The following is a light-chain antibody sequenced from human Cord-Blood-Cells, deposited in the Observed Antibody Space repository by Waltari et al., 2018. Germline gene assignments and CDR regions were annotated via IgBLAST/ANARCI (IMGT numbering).Light chain of an antibody. V-gene: IGLV2-23*01. CDR1: SSDVGSYNL. CDR2: EGS. J-gene: IGLJ3*02. CDR3: CSYAGISTWV. Sequence: QSALTQPASVSGSPGQSITISCTGTSSDVGSYNLVSWYQQQTGKASKLMIYEGSKRPSGVSNRFSRSKSCNTSSLTISGLQAEDEADYYCCSYAGISTWVFGGGTKLTVL.